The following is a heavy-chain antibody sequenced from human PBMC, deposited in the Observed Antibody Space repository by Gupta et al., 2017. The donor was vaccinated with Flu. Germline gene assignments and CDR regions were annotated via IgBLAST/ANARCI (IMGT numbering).Heavy chain of an antibody. J-gene: IGHJ4*02. CDR3: TRGYCSSTSCYTFDY. CDR1: GFTFSGSA. CDR2: IRSKANSYAT. V-gene: IGHV3-73*02. Sequence: EVQLVESGGGLVQPGGSLKLSCEASGFTFSGSAMHWVRQASGKGLEWVGRIRSKANSYATAYAASVKGRFTISRDDSKNTAYLQMNSLKTEDTAVYYCTRGYCSSTSCYTFDYWGQGTLVTVSS. D-gene: IGHD2-2*02.